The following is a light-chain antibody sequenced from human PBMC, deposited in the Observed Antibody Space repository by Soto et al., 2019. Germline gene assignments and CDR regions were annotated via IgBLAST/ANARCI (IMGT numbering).Light chain of an antibody. V-gene: IGLV2-23*01. J-gene: IGLJ1*01. CDR1: SSDVGSYNL. Sequence: QSVLTQPASVSGSPGRSITISCTGTSSDVGSYNLVSWYQQHPGKAPKLMIYEGSKRPSGVSNRFPGSKSGNTASLTISRLQAEDEADYYCCSYAGSSTYVFGTGTKVTVL. CDR3: CSYAGSSTYV. CDR2: EGS.